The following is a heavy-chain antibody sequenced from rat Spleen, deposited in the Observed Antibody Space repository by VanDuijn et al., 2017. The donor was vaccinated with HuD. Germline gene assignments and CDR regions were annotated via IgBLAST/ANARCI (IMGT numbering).Heavy chain of an antibody. V-gene: IGHV5-46*01. J-gene: IGHJ4*01. CDR3: ARAIYTTDYYYAKGYYVMDA. Sequence: EVQLVESGGGLVQPGRSMKLSCVASGFTFSSFPMAWVRQAPTKGLEWVATISTSGGSTYYRDSVKGRFTISRDKAKSTLDLQMNSLRSEDTATYYCARAIYTTDYYYAKGYYVMDAWGQGASVTVSS. D-gene: IGHD1-6*01. CDR2: ISTSGGST. CDR1: GFTFSSFP.